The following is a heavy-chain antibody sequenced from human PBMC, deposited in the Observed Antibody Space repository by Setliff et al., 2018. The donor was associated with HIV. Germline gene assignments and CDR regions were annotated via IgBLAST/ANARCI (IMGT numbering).Heavy chain of an antibody. CDR1: GFTVSSSY. Sequence: GGSLRLSCEASGFTVSSSYMAWVRQAPGKGLEWVSTIYSDGSTYHRDSVKGRFTLSRDNSKNTVYLQVGSLRPDDTAMCYCARSRPYNSALDYWGQGTLVTVSS. CDR3: ARSRPYNSALDY. CDR2: IYSDGST. V-gene: IGHV3-66*02. D-gene: IGHD6-25*01. J-gene: IGHJ4*02.